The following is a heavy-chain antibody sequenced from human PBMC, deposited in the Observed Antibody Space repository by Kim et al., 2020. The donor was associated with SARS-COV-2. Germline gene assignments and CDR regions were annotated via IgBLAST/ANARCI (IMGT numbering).Heavy chain of an antibody. CDR1: GGSITNYY. Sequence: SETLSLTCTVSGGSITNYYYNWISQPPGKELEWMGYIFYSGTNNYNPSLKSRVTISLDTSKNQFSLKLTSVTAADTAVHFCARGGTNQLAQVWGQGTLVT. CDR3: ARGGTNQLAQV. V-gene: IGHV4-59*13. CDR2: IFYSGTN. D-gene: IGHD2-2*01. J-gene: IGHJ4*02.